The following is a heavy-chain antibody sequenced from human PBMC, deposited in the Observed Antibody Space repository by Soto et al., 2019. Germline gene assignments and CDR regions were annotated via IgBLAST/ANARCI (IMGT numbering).Heavy chain of an antibody. V-gene: IGHV3-64*02. CDR3: ARGAYGSGSYSSYYYYYGMDV. J-gene: IGHJ6*02. CDR2: ISSNGGST. Sequence: EVQLMESGEGLVQPGGSLRLSCAASGFTFSSYAMHWVRQAPGKGLEYVSAISSNGGSTYYADSVKGRFTISRDNSKNTLYLQMGSLRAEDMAVYYCARGAYGSGSYSSYYYYYGMDVWGQGTTVTVSS. D-gene: IGHD3-10*01. CDR1: GFTFSSYA.